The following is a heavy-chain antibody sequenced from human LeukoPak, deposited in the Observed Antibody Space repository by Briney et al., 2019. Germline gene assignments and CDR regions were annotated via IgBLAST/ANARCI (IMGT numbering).Heavy chain of an antibody. J-gene: IGHJ4*02. CDR2: ISYDGASK. CDR3: AKNRLALNN. Sequence: GGSLRLSCVASGITFSTYGMHWVRQAPGKGLEWVAVISYDGASKHYADSVKGRFAVSRDNSKNTLYLQMYSLRVEDTAVYYCAKNRLALNNWGQGTLVTVSS. CDR1: GITFSTYG. V-gene: IGHV3-30*18.